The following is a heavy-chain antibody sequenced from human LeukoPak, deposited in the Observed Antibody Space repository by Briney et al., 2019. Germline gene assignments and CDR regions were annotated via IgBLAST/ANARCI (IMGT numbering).Heavy chain of an antibody. CDR2: IQYNGTTK. CDR3: AKDIRRGYNFGYDQFAY. J-gene: IGHJ4*02. CDR1: GFIFSNYG. D-gene: IGHD5-18*01. V-gene: IGHV3-30*02. Sequence: GGSLILSCAASGFIFSNYGMHWVRQAPGKGLEWVAFIQYNGTTKDYADSVKGRFTISRDNSKNTVSLQMNSLTAEDTALYYCAKDIRRGYNFGYDQFAYWGQGTLVTVSS.